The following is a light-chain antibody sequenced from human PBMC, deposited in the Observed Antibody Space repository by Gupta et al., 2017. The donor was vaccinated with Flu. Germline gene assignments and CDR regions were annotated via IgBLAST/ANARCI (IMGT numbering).Light chain of an antibody. V-gene: IGKV3-15*01. Sequence: ETVMTQSPATLSVSPGESATLSCRASQSVRNNYLGWYQHKPGQAPRLLIYGVATRATGVPARFSGSGSGTEFTLTISSLQSEDFAVYFCQQYSSWPLTFGGGTKVEIK. CDR3: QQYSSWPLT. CDR1: QSVRNN. CDR2: GVA. J-gene: IGKJ4*01.